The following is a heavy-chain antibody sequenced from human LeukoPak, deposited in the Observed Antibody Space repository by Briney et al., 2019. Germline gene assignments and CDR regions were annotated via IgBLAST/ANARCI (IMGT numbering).Heavy chain of an antibody. CDR2: IRYDGTDK. D-gene: IGHD2-2*01. CDR1: GFPFSPYD. Sequence: RAGGSLRLSCAASGFPFSPYDMHWVRQAPGKGLEWVTFIRYDGTDKYYTDSVKGRFTISRDNSKNTLYLQMNSLRAEDTAVYYCAKDQNGIDVVLLHDAFDMWGQGTMVTVSS. J-gene: IGHJ3*02. CDR3: AKDQNGIDVVLLHDAFDM. V-gene: IGHV3-30*02.